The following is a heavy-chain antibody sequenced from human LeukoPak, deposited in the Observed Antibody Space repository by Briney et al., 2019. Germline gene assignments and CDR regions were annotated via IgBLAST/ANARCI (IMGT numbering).Heavy chain of an antibody. V-gene: IGHV1-69*04. D-gene: IGHD5-12*01. CDR1: GGTFSSYA. J-gene: IGHJ4*02. CDR2: IIPIFGIA. CDR3: ARDSPSIVATIETYYFDY. Sequence: SVKASCKASGGTFSSYAISWVRQAPGQGLEWMGRIIPIFGIANYAQKFQGRVTITADKSTSTAYMELSSLRSEDTAVYYCARDSPSIVATIETYYFDYWGQGTLVTVSS.